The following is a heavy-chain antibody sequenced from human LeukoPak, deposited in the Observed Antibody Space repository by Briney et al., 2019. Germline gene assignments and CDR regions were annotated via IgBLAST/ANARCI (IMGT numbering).Heavy chain of an antibody. J-gene: IGHJ3*02. D-gene: IGHD3-3*01. CDR1: GGSFSGYY. CDR2: INHSGST. Sequence: SQTLSLTCAVYGGSFSGYYWSWIRQPPGKGLEWIGEINHSGSTNYNPSLKSRVTISVDTSKNQFSLKLSSVTAADTAVYYCARARLRGVVINNAFDIWGQGTMVTVSS. V-gene: IGHV4-34*01. CDR3: ARARLRGVVINNAFDI.